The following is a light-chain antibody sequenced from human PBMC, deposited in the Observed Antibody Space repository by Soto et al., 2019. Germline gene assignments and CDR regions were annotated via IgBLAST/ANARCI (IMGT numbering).Light chain of an antibody. V-gene: IGKV3-20*01. CDR1: QRVTSRF. CDR2: GAS. J-gene: IGKJ1*01. CDR3: QQYGGSPRT. Sequence: EIVVTQSPVTLSLSPGERATLSCRASQRVTSRFLAWYQQKPGQAPRLLVHGASSRAAGIPDRFSGSGSGTDFTLTISRLEPEDFAVYFCQQYGGSPRTFGQGTKVDIK.